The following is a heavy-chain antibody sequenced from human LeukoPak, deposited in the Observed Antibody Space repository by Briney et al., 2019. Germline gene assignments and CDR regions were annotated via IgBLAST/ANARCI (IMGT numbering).Heavy chain of an antibody. CDR1: GSTFSSYA. Sequence: GGSLRLSCAASGSTFSSYAMSWVRQAPGKGLEWVSVISNSVGSTFYADSVKGRFTISRDNSKNTLYLQMNSLRAEDTAVYYCAKRASGSGTSLYYFDYWGQGTLVTVSA. J-gene: IGHJ4*02. CDR2: ISNSVGST. D-gene: IGHD3-10*01. CDR3: AKRASGSGTSLYYFDY. V-gene: IGHV3-23*01.